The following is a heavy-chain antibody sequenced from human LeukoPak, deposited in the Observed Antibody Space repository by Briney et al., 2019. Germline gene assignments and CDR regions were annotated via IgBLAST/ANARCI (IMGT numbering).Heavy chain of an antibody. J-gene: IGHJ4*02. V-gene: IGHV1-69*01. CDR1: GGTFSSYA. CDR2: IIPIFGTA. CDR3: ETQTYLRLGELSPRYYFDY. D-gene: IGHD3-16*02. Sequence: SSVKVSCKASGGTFSSYAISWVRQAPGQGLEWMGGIIPIFGTANHALKFQGRVTITADESTSTAYMELSSLRSEDTAVYYCETQTYLRLGELSPRYYFDYWGQGTLVTVSS.